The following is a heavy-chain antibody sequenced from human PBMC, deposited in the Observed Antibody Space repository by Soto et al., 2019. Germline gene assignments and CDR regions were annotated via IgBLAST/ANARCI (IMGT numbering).Heavy chain of an antibody. CDR2: ISYDGSNK. V-gene: IGHV3-30-3*01. CDR1: GFTFSSYA. CDR3: SRDFDY. Sequence: QVQLVESGGGVVQPVRSLRLSCAASGFTFSSYAMHWVRQAPGKGLEWVAVISYDGSNKYYADSVKGRFTISRDNSKNPLYLQMNSLRAEDTAVDYCSRDFDYWGQGTLVTVSS. J-gene: IGHJ4*02.